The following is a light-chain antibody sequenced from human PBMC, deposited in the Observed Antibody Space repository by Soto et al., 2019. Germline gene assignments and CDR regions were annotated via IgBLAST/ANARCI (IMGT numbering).Light chain of an antibody. CDR1: QSLVYSDGNNY. J-gene: IGKJ1*01. Sequence: DVVMTQSPLSLPVSLGQPASISCRSSQSLVYSDGNNYLNWFQQRPGQSPRRLFYKVSNRESRVPDRFSRSGSGTHFTLKISRVEAEDVGVYDCMQGTPWAETFGQGTKVDIK. CDR3: MQGTPWAET. CDR2: KVS. V-gene: IGKV2-30*01.